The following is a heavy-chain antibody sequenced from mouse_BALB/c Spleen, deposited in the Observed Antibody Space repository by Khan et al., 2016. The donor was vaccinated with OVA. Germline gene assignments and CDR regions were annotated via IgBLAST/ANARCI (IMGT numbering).Heavy chain of an antibody. J-gene: IGHJ3*01. V-gene: IGHV1-77*01. D-gene: IGHD1-2*01. CDR2: ISPGSGDT. CDR3: ARRNYFGYTLAY. CDR1: GYTFTDYY. Sequence: QMQLEESGAELARPGASVKLSCKASGYTFTDYYINWVKQRTGQGLEWIGEISPGSGDTYYNEKFKGKATLTADKSSTTAYMQLSSLTSEASRVYFCARRNYFGYTLAYWGQGTLVTVSA.